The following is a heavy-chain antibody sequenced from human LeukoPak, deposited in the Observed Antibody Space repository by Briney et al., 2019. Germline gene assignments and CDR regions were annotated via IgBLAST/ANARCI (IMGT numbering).Heavy chain of an antibody. J-gene: IGHJ4*02. CDR2: IKSKTDGGTT. Sequence: GGSLRLSCAASGFTFSNAWMSWVRQAPGKGLEWVGRIKSKTDGGTTDYAAPVKGRFTISRDDSKNTLYLQMNSLKTEDTAVYYCTTFGGHYDILTGYYKADYWGQGTLVTVSS. CDR3: TTFGGHYDILTGYYKADY. V-gene: IGHV3-15*01. CDR1: GFTFSNAW. D-gene: IGHD3-9*01.